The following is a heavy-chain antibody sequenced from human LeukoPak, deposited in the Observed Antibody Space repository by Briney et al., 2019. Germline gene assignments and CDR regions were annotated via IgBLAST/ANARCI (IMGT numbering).Heavy chain of an antibody. Sequence: GGSLRLSCAASGFTFEDYGMHWVRHVPGKGLEWVSGLSSDSNHIDYADSVKGRFTISRDNANNYLYLQMNSLRPEDTGLYYCVRSRVRGDPFDPWGQGTLVTVSS. V-gene: IGHV3-9*01. D-gene: IGHD3-10*01. J-gene: IGHJ5*02. CDR1: GFTFEDYG. CDR2: LSSDSNHI. CDR3: VRSRVRGDPFDP.